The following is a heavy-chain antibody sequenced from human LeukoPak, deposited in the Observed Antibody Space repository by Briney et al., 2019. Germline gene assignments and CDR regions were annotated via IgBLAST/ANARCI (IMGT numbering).Heavy chain of an antibody. CDR3: ARLEYYDSSGSHYYYYLDV. D-gene: IGHD3-22*01. Sequence: PSETLSLTCAVYGGSFGGYYWSWIRQPPGKGLEWIGEINHSGSTNYNPSLKGRVTISVDTSKNQFSLELSSVTAADTAVYYCARLEYYDSSGSHYYYYLDVWGRGTTVTISS. CDR1: GGSFGGYY. V-gene: IGHV4-34*01. CDR2: INHSGST. J-gene: IGHJ6*03.